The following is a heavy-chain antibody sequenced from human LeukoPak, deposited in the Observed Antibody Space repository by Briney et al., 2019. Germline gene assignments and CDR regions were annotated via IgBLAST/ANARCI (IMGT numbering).Heavy chain of an antibody. Sequence: GGSLRLSCAASGFTFSSYWMSWVRQAPGKGLEWVANIKQDGSEKYYADSVKGRFTISRDNSKNTLYLQMNSLRAEDTAVYYCATELAPRVRWLQHHFDYLGQGTLVTVSS. D-gene: IGHD5-24*01. CDR2: IKQDGSEK. J-gene: IGHJ4*02. V-gene: IGHV3-7*01. CDR1: GFTFSSYW. CDR3: ATELAPRVRWLQHHFDY.